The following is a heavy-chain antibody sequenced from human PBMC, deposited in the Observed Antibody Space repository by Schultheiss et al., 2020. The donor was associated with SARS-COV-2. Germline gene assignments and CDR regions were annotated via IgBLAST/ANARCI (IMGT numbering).Heavy chain of an antibody. Sequence: GGSLRLSCAASGFTFSTYGMYWVRQAPGKGLEWVSRITPDGSTTTYADSVKGRFTISRDNAKNTLHLQMNSLRAEDTAVYYCAKEGYYDFWSGFDYWGQGTLVTVSS. CDR2: ITPDGSTT. J-gene: IGHJ4*02. D-gene: IGHD3-3*01. V-gene: IGHV3-74*01. CDR3: AKEGYYDFWSGFDY. CDR1: GFTFSTYG.